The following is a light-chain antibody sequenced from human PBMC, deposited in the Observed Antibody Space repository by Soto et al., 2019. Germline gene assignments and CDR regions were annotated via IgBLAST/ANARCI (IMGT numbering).Light chain of an antibody. CDR3: QQRSNWLIT. Sequence: EIVMTQSPATLSVSPGERATLSCRASQSVSSNLAWYKQKPGQAPRLLIYDASNRATGIPARFSGSGSGTDFTLTISSLEPEDFAVYYCQQRSNWLITFGQGTRLEIK. CDR2: DAS. V-gene: IGKV3-11*01. CDR1: QSVSSN. J-gene: IGKJ5*01.